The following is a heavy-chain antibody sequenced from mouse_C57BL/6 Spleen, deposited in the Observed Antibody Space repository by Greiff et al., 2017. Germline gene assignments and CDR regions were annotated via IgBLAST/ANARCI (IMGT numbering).Heavy chain of an antibody. J-gene: IGHJ2*01. CDR3: ARGPFYYGSSYDYFDY. V-gene: IGHV1-58*01. CDR2: IYIGNGYT. D-gene: IGHD1-1*01. CDR1: GYTFTSYG. Sequence: VQLKESGAELVRPGSSVKMSCKTSGYTFTSYGINWVKQRPGQGLEWIGYIYIGNGYTEYNEKFKGKATLTSDTSSSTAYMQLSSLTSEDSAIYFCARGPFYYGSSYDYFDYWGQGTTLTVSS.